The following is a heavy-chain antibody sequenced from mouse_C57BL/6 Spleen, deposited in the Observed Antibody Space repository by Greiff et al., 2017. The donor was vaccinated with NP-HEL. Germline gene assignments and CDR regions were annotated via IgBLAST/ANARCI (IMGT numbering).Heavy chain of an antibody. V-gene: IGHV1-26*01. CDR1: GYTFTDYY. D-gene: IGHD2-3*01. J-gene: IGHJ2*01. CDR3: ARPRIYDGYYFDC. Sequence: EVQLQQSGPELVKPGASVKISCKASGYTFTDYYMNWVKQSHGKSLEWIGDINPNNGGTSYNQKFKGKATLTVDKSSSTAYMELRSLTSEDSAVYYCARPRIYDGYYFDCWGKGTTLTVSS. CDR2: INPNNGGT.